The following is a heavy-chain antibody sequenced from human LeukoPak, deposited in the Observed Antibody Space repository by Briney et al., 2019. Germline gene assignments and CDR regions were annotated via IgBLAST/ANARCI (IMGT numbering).Heavy chain of an antibody. CDR1: GFTFSSYG. CDR3: VRDWGYDSSGYWQKYFDT. J-gene: IGHJ4*02. V-gene: IGHV3-30*02. Sequence: TGGSLRLSCAASGFTFSSYGMHWVRQAPGKGLEWVAFIRHDGSNRYYADSVKGRFTISRDNAKNTVYLQMNSLRAEDTAVYYCVRDWGYDSSGYWQKYFDTWGQGTLVTVSS. D-gene: IGHD3-22*01. CDR2: IRHDGSNR.